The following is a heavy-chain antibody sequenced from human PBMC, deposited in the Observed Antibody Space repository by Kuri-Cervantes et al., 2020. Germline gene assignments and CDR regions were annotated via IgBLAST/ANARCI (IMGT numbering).Heavy chain of an antibody. CDR2: INPNSGGT. CDR1: GYTFSDYY. CDR3: ASPLDRSGTYFFYGLDV. D-gene: IGHD1-26*01. V-gene: IGHV1-2*02. J-gene: IGHJ6*02. Sequence: ASVKVSCKASGYTFSDYYMYWIRQAPGQGLEWMGWINPNSGGTNYAQKFQGRVTMTWDTSISTAYMELSRLRSDDTAVFYCASPLDRSGTYFFYGLDVWGQGTTVTVSS.